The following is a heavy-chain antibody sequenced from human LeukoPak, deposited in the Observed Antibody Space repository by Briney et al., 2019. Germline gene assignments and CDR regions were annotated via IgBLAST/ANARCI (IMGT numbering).Heavy chain of an antibody. D-gene: IGHD2-2*03. CDR1: GFTFSSYG. CDR3: AILDIVVVPAAKFYYYYMDV. CDR2: IRYDGSNK. J-gene: IGHJ6*03. Sequence: GGSLRLSWAASGFTFSSYGMHWVRQAPGKGLEWVAFIRYDGSNKYYADSVKGRFTISRDNSKNTLYLQMNSLRAEDTAVYYCAILDIVVVPAAKFYYYYMDVWGKGTTVTVS. V-gene: IGHV3-30*02.